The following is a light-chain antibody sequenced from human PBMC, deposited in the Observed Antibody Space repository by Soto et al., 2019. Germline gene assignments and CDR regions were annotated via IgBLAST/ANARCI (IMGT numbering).Light chain of an antibody. CDR1: QSVSSN. CDR2: GAS. J-gene: IGKJ5*01. V-gene: IGKV3-15*01. Sequence: EIVMTQSPATLSVSPGDRATISCRASQSVSSNLAWYQQKPGQAPRLLIYGASTRATGIPARFSGSGSGTEFTLTISSLEPEDFAVYYCQQRSNWPPITFGQGTRLEIK. CDR3: QQRSNWPPIT.